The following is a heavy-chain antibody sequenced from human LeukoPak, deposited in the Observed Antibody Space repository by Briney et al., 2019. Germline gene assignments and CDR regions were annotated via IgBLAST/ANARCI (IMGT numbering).Heavy chain of an antibody. J-gene: IGHJ3*02. CDR2: ISWNSGSI. D-gene: IGHD1-26*01. CDR1: GFTFDDYA. CDR3: AKVRNKWEPLGVDAFDI. V-gene: IGHV3-9*01. Sequence: GGSLRLSCAASGFTFDDYAMHWVRQASGKGLEGGSGISWNSGSIGYADSVKGRFTIPRDNAKNSLYLQMNSLRAEDTALYYCAKVRNKWEPLGVDAFDIWGQGTMVTVSS.